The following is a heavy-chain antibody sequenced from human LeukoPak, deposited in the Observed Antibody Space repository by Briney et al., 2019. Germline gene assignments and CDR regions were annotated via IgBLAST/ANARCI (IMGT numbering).Heavy chain of an antibody. CDR3: ARHSAYYDFWSGYSTFDY. V-gene: IGHV4-39*01. CDR2: IYYSGST. CDR1: GGSISSSSYY. J-gene: IGHJ4*02. Sequence: SETLSLTCTVSGGSISSSSYYWGWMRQPPGKGREWIGSIYYSGSTYYNPSLKSRVTISVDTSKNQFSLKLSSVTAADTAVYYCARHSAYYDFWSGYSTFDYWGQGTLVTVSS. D-gene: IGHD3-3*01.